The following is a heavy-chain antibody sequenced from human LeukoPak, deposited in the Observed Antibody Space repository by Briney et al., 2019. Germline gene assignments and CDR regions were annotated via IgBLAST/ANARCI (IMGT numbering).Heavy chain of an antibody. V-gene: IGHV3-23*01. J-gene: IGHJ6*03. CDR1: EFTFSNYA. D-gene: IGHD6-13*01. CDR2: ISGSGDST. CDR3: AKGHPPGSSSWQNLRIYYYYMDV. Sequence: PGGSLRLSCAASEFTFSNYAMSWVRQAPGKGLEWVSAISGSGDSTYYADSVKGRFTISRDNSKNTLYLQMNSLRAEDTAVYYCAKGHPPGSSSWQNLRIYYYYMDVWGKGTTVTVSS.